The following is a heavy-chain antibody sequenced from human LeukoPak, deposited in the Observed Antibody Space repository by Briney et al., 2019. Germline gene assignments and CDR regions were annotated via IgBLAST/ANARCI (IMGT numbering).Heavy chain of an antibody. CDR2: IYSGGST. V-gene: IGHV3-53*01. CDR1: GFTVSSNY. CDR3: ASVGSSWGKPFDY. J-gene: IGHJ4*02. D-gene: IGHD6-13*01. Sequence: SAGSLTLSCAASGFTVSSNYMSWVRQAPGKGLEWVSVIYSGGSTYYADSVKGRFTISRDNSKNTLYLQMNSLRAEDTAVYYCASVGSSWGKPFDYWGQGTLVTVSS.